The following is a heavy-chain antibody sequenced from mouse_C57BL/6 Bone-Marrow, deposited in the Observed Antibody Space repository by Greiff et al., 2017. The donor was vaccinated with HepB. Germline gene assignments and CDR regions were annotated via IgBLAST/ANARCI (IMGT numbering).Heavy chain of an antibody. CDR2: ISSGSSTI. J-gene: IGHJ3*01. CDR1: GFTFSDYG. V-gene: IGHV5-17*01. CDR3: ARKERENAY. Sequence: EVMLVESGGGLVKPGGSLKLSCAASGFTFSDYGMHWVRQAPEKGLVWVAYISSGSSTIYYADTVKGRFTISRDNAKNTLFLQMTSLRSEDTAMYYCARKERENAYWGQGTLVTVSA.